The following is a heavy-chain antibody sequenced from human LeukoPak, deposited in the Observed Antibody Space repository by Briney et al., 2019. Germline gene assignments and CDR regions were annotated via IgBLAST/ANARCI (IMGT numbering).Heavy chain of an antibody. J-gene: IGHJ4*02. CDR2: ISSSSSYI. Sequence: GGSLRLSCAASGFTFSSYSMNWVRQAPGKGLEWVSSISSSSSYIYYADSVKGRFTISRDNAKNSLYMQMNSLRAEDTAVYYCARAGSGWYYFDYWGQGTLVTVSS. D-gene: IGHD6-19*01. CDR3: ARAGSGWYYFDY. CDR1: GFTFSSYS. V-gene: IGHV3-21*01.